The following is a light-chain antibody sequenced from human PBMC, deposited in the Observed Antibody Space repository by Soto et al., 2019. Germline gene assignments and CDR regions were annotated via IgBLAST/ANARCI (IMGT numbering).Light chain of an antibody. CDR2: HSS. V-gene: IGKV3-11*01. CDR3: QQRSNWPPVT. Sequence: EIVLTQSPATLSLSPGERATLSCRASQSVKNYLAWYQQKPGQAPRLLIYHSSNRPTGIPARFSGSGSGTDFTLTIRSLEPEDSAVYYCQQRSNWPPVTFGGGTKVEIK. CDR1: QSVKNY. J-gene: IGKJ4*01.